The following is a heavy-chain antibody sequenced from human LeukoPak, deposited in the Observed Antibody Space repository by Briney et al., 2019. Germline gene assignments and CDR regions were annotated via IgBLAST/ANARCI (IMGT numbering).Heavy chain of an antibody. CDR3: ARDLEQQLFDL. D-gene: IGHD6-13*01. CDR2: ITINSTYL. V-gene: IGHV3-21*01. CDR1: GFTFSRYC. Sequence: PGGSLRLSCAASGFTFSRYCMNWVRQAPGKGLEWVSSITINSTYLFYADSVKGRFTISRDNAKNSLYLQMNSLRAEDTAVYYCARDLEQQLFDLWGQGTLVSVFS. J-gene: IGHJ5*02.